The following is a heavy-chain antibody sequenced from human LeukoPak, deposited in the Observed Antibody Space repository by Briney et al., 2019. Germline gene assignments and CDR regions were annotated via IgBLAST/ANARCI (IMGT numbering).Heavy chain of an antibody. CDR2: IYYSGST. V-gene: IGHV4-39*07. D-gene: IGHD3-9*01. J-gene: IGHJ6*02. Sequence: SETLSLTCTVSGGSISSSSYYWGWIRQPPGKGLEWIGSIYYSGSTYYNPSLKSRVTISVDTSKNQSSLKLSSVTAADTAVYYCARLVGSTYYDILTGPWDYYYGMDVWGQGTTVTVSS. CDR1: GGSISSSSYY. CDR3: ARLVGSTYYDILTGPWDYYYGMDV.